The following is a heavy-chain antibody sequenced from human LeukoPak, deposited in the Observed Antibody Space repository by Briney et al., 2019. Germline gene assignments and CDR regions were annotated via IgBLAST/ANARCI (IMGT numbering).Heavy chain of an antibody. CDR2: ISAYNGNT. V-gene: IGHV1-18*01. CDR1: GGTFSSYA. CDR3: ARYSAASDAFDI. Sequence: ASVKVSCKASGGTFSSYAISWVRQAPGQGLEWMGWISAYNGNTNYAQKLQGRVTMTTDTSTSTAYMELRSLRSDDTAVYYCARYSAASDAFDIWGQGTMVTVSS. J-gene: IGHJ3*02. D-gene: IGHD2-21*01.